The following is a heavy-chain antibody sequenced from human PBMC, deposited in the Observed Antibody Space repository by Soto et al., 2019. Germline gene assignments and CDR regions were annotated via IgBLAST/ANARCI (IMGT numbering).Heavy chain of an antibody. J-gene: IGHJ6*02. Sequence: GGSLRLSCAASGFIVRSNYMTWVRQAPGKGLEWVSVIYSSGNIYYPDSVKGRFTTSRDNSQNTFFLQMNSLRAEDTAVYYCARDSGMIRGNYGMDVWGQGTTVTVSS. D-gene: IGHD3-10*01. CDR3: ARDSGMIRGNYGMDV. CDR2: IYSSGNI. V-gene: IGHV3-53*01. CDR1: GFIVRSNY.